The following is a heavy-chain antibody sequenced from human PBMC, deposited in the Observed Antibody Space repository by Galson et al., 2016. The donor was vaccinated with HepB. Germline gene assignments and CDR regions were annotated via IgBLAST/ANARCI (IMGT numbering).Heavy chain of an antibody. J-gene: IGHJ4*02. CDR1: GFTFSSSG. Sequence: SLRLSCAASGFTFSSSGMHWVRQAPGKGLEWVAFIQYDGGDKYYADSVKGRFTISRDNSNNMLFLQMSSLRTDDTAIYYCARRHEYCPPVGCSVDYWGQGTLVSVSS. CDR3: ARRHEYCPPVGCSVDY. D-gene: IGHD2/OR15-2a*01. V-gene: IGHV3-30*02. CDR2: IQYDGGDK.